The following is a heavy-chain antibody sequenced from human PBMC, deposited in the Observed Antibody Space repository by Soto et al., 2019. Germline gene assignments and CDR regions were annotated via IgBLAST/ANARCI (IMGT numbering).Heavy chain of an antibody. Sequence: GGSLRLSCAASGFIFSSYAMSWVRQAPGKGLEWVSSISSSGGTTYFADSVKGRFTISRDNSKNTLYLQMNSLRAEDTAVYYCARSSGRGSGYYRWGQGTLVTVSS. J-gene: IGHJ5*02. V-gene: IGHV3-23*01. CDR3: ARSSGRGSGYYR. D-gene: IGHD3-22*01. CDR1: GFIFSSYA. CDR2: ISSSGGTT.